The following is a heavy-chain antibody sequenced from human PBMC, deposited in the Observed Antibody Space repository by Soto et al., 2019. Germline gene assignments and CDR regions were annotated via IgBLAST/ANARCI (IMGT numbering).Heavy chain of an antibody. CDR2: INHSGST. V-gene: IGHV4-34*01. Sequence: QVQLQQWGAGLLKPSETLSLTCAVYGGSFSGYYWSWIRQPPGKGLEWLGEINHSGSTNYNPSLKSRVTISVHTSKTQFSLKLSSVTAADTAVYYCARACGYSYGYYYYYYGMDVWGQGTTVTVSS. CDR3: ARACGYSYGYYYYYYGMDV. D-gene: IGHD5-18*01. CDR1: GGSFSGYY. J-gene: IGHJ6*02.